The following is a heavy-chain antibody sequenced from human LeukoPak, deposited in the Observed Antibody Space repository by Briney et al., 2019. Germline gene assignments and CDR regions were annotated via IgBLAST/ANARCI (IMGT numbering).Heavy chain of an antibody. D-gene: IGHD1-20*01. CDR3: AREAYNWNPLTTYFFDY. V-gene: IGHV4-4*07. J-gene: IGHJ4*02. Sequence: SETLSLTCTVSGGSISSYYWSWIRQPAGKGLEWIGRIYTSGSTNYNPSLKSRVTMSVDTSKNQFSLKLSSVTAADTAVYYCAREAYNWNPLTTYFFDYWGQGTLVTVSS. CDR2: IYTSGST. CDR1: GGSISSYY.